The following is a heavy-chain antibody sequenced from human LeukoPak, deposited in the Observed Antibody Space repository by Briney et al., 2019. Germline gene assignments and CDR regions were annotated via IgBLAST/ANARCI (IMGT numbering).Heavy chain of an antibody. CDR3: ARDVIVGATTGWFDP. CDR1: GYTFTSYG. V-gene: IGHV1-18*01. CDR2: ISAYNGNT. Sequence: ASVKVSCKASGYTFTSYGISWVRQAPGQGLEWMGWISAYNGNTNYAQKLQGRVTMTTDTSTSTAYVELRSLRSDDTAVYYCARDVIVGATTGWFDPWGQGTLVTVSS. D-gene: IGHD1-26*01. J-gene: IGHJ5*02.